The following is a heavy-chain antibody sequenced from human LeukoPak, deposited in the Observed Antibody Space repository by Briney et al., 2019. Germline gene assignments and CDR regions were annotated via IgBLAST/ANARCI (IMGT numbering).Heavy chain of an antibody. V-gene: IGHV4-30-4*01. D-gene: IGHD3-10*01. CDR3: ARVGVRGVIITSDYFDY. Sequence: SETLSLTCTVSGGSISSGDYYWSWIRQPPGKGLEWIGYIYYSGSTYYNPSLKSRVTISVDTFKNQFSLKLSSVTAADTAVYYCARVGVRGVIITSDYFDYWGQGTLVTVSS. J-gene: IGHJ4*02. CDR2: IYYSGST. CDR1: GGSISSGDYY.